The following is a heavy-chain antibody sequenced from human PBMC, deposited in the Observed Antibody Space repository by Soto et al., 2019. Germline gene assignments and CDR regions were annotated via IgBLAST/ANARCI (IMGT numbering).Heavy chain of an antibody. CDR1: GYTFTSYE. V-gene: IGHV1-8*01. D-gene: IGHD3-10*01. CDR2: MNPNSGDT. CDR3: ARGELLWFGELLR. Sequence: QVQLVQSGPEVKKPGASVKVSCKASGYTFTSYEINWVRQATGQGLEWMGWMNPNSGDTGYAQKFQGRVTMTRNTSISTAYIELSSLRSEDTAVYYCARGELLWFGELLRWGQGTLVTVSS. J-gene: IGHJ4*02.